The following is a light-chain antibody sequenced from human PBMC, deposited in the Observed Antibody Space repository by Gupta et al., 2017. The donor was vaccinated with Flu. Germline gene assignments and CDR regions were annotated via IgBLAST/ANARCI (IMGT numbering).Light chain of an antibody. Sequence: QPVVTQSSPASASVAPSVKLTCILTSGRTTYTVAWHQQQPGKPPRFLMKLESSGSYTKGGGVPGRFAGSSARADRFLTISNVQSEDEAYYCCETGDSQIRVFGGGTKLTVL. V-gene: IGLV4-60*03. CDR3: ETGDSQIRV. CDR1: SGRTTYT. CDR2: LESSGSY. J-gene: IGLJ3*02.